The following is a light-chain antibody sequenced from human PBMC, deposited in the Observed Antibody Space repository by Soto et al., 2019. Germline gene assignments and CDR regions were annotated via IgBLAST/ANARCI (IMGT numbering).Light chain of an antibody. V-gene: IGKV1-9*01. CDR3: QQVNNYPYT. CDR1: QVISSY. CDR2: AAS. Sequence: DIQLTQSPSFLSASVGDRVTITCRASQVISSYLAWYQQQAGEAPKLLIYAASSLQSGVPSRFSGSGSGTELTLTISSLQPEDFATYYCQQVNNYPYTFGQGTKLEIK. J-gene: IGKJ2*01.